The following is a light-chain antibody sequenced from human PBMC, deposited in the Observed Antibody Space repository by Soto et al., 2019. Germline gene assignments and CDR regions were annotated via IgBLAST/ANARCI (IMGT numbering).Light chain of an antibody. Sequence: QSALTQPASVSGSPGQSITISCTGTSSDVGGYNFVSWYQQYPGKAPKLMIYDVSNRPPGVSNRFSGSKSGNTASLSLYGLQAEDEADYYCSSYTRSSSLIFGGGTKVTVL. J-gene: IGLJ2*01. V-gene: IGLV2-14*01. CDR3: SSYTRSSSLI. CDR2: DVS. CDR1: SSDVGGYNF.